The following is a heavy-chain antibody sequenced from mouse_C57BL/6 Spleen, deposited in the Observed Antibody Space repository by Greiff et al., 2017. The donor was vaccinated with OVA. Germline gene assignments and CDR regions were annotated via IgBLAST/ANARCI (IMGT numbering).Heavy chain of an antibody. D-gene: IGHD1-1*01. Sequence: QVQLQQSGAELVKPGASVKLSCKASGYTFTSYWMHWVKQRPGQGLEWIGMIHPNSGSTNYNEKFKSKATLTVDKSSSTAYMQLSSLTSEDSAVYYCARSVDYYGSSYAMDYWGQGTSVTVAS. CDR1: GYTFTSYW. V-gene: IGHV1-64*01. J-gene: IGHJ4*01. CDR2: IHPNSGST. CDR3: ARSVDYYGSSYAMDY.